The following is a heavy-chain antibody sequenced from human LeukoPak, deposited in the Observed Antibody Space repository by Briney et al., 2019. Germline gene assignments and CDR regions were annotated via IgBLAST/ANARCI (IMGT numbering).Heavy chain of an antibody. CDR3: ANIAVAGTGDY. CDR1: GFTLSSYA. J-gene: IGHJ4*02. D-gene: IGHD6-19*01. Sequence: GGSLRLSCAASGFTLSSYAVIWVRQAPGKGREWVSAMRGRGGSTYYADSVKGLFTISGDNSKNTLYMQMNSLRAEDTAVYYCANIAVAGTGDYWGQGTLVTVSS. CDR2: MRGRGGST. V-gene: IGHV3-23*01.